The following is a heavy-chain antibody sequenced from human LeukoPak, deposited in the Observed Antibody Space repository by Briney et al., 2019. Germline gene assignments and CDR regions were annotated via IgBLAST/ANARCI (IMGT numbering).Heavy chain of an antibody. D-gene: IGHD6-13*01. CDR1: GFTLSSFG. CDR3: AKCISSWYGDV. Sequence: GGSLRLSCAASGFTLSSFGMSWVRQAPGKGREGVAGMSGNGGSTYYEESLKGRFTITSDISKNTLYLQMNKQRADDTAVYYCAKCISSWYGDVWGKGTTVTVSS. CDR2: MSGNGGST. J-gene: IGHJ6*04. V-gene: IGHV3-23*01.